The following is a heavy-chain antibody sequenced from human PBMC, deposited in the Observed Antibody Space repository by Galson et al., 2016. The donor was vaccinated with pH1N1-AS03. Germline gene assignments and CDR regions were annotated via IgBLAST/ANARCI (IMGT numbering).Heavy chain of an antibody. CDR2: MSYDGTNK. Sequence: SLRLSCAASGFTFSSYGMHWVRQAPGKGLDWPTIMSYDGTNKYYADSVKGRFTISRDNSKNTLYLQMNSLRPEDTAVYFCAKNSGSSSSGLRVHRYFDLWGQGTLVIVSS. CDR3: AKNSGSSSSGLRVHRYFDL. D-gene: IGHD6-6*01. V-gene: IGHV3-30*18. J-gene: IGHJ4*02. CDR1: GFTFSSYG.